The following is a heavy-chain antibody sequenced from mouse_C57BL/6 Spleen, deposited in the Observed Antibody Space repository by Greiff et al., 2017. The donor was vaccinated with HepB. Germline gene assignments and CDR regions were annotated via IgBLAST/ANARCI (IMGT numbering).Heavy chain of an antibody. V-gene: IGHV1-69*01. J-gene: IGHJ2*01. D-gene: IGHD1-1*01. CDR2: IDPSDSYT. CDR1: GYTFTSYW. Sequence: QVQLQQPGAELVMPGASVKLSCKASGYTFTSYWMHWVNQRPGQGLEWIGEIDPSDSYTNYNQKFKGKSTLTVDKSSSPAYMQLSSLTSEDSAVYYVAKSYGSSPYYFDYWGQGTTLTVSS. CDR3: AKSYGSSPYYFDY.